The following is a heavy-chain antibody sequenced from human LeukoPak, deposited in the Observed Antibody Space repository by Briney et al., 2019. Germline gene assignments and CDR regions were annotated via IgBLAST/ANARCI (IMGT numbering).Heavy chain of an antibody. J-gene: IGHJ4*02. CDR3: ARGGDGNRRDFDY. CDR2: INPNSGGT. D-gene: IGHD5-24*01. CDR1: GYTFTGYY. V-gene: IGHV1-2*02. Sequence: GASVKVSCKASGYTFTGYYMHWVRQAPGQGLEWMGWINPNSGGTNYAQKFQGRVTMTRDTSISTVYMELSSLRSDDTAVYYCARGGDGNRRDFDYWGQGTLVTVSS.